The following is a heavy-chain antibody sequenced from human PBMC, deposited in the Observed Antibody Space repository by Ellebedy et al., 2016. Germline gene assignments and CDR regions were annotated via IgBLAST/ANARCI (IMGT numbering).Heavy chain of an antibody. Sequence: SETLSLXCTVSDGSIDSSYWSWIRQPPGERPEWIGHIYYTGSTKYKVSLKSRVTISVDRSKNQVSLRLTAVTAADTAVYYCARQRPVVAAGIYDAFDIWGPGTKVTVSS. D-gene: IGHD2-2*02. V-gene: IGHV4-59*08. J-gene: IGHJ3*02. CDR1: DGSIDSSY. CDR2: IYYTGST. CDR3: ARQRPVVAAGIYDAFDI.